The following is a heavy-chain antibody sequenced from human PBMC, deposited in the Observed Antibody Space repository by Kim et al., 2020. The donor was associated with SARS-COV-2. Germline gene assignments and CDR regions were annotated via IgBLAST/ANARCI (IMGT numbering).Heavy chain of an antibody. V-gene: IGHV3-7*01. Sequence: GGSLSLSCAASGFNFSLYWMTWVRQAPGKGLEWVATIKQDGSEKHYVDSVKGRFTISRDNTKNSLYLQMNSLTVEDTAVYYCGRNPATAVADHWGQGTLVTVSS. CDR3: GRNPATAVADH. D-gene: IGHD6-19*01. CDR1: GFNFSLYW. CDR2: IKQDGSEK. J-gene: IGHJ4*02.